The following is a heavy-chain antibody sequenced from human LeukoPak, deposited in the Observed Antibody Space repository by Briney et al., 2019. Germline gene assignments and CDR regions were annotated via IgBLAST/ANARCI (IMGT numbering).Heavy chain of an antibody. CDR3: AKDLYYYGSGSIDAFDI. Sequence: GGSLRLSCAASGFTFSSYGMHWVRQAPGKGLEWVAFIRYDGSNKYYADSVKGRFTISRDNSKNTLYLQMNSLRAEDTAVYYCAKDLYYYGSGSIDAFDIWGQGTMVTVSS. J-gene: IGHJ3*02. D-gene: IGHD3-10*01. CDR2: IRYDGSNK. V-gene: IGHV3-30*02. CDR1: GFTFSSYG.